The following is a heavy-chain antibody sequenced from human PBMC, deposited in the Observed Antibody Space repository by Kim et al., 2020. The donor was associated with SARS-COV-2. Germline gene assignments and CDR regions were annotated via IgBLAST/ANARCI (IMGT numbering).Heavy chain of an antibody. Sequence: VEGRFSIARDNSKNTLYLQMNSLRAEDTAVYYCAIEPTSVYLAAAANFDYWGQGTLVTVSS. V-gene: IGHV3-30*03. J-gene: IGHJ4*02. D-gene: IGHD6-13*01. CDR3: AIEPTSVYLAAAANFDY.